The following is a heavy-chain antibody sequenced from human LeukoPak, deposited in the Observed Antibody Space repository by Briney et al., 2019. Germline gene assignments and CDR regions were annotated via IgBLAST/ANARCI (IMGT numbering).Heavy chain of an antibody. CDR1: GFTFSDYS. V-gene: IGHV3-11*05. CDR2: ISSGRTDT. D-gene: IGHD4-23*01. Sequence: GGFLRLSCAASGFTFSDYSMSWIRQAPGKGREGGSYISSGRTDTNYEDSVRGRFTISRDTAKTYLDLQMKSLDDTAAPIYTFARGVYGGDARDYWGQGTLVTVSS. CDR3: ARGVYGGDARDY. J-gene: IGHJ4*02.